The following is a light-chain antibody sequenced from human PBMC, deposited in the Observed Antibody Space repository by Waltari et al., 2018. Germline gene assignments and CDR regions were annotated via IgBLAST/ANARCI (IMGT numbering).Light chain of an antibody. CDR3: QTWGTGIWV. Sequence: QLVLTQSPSASASLGASVKLTCTLSSGHSSNVVAWHQQQPEKGPRYLMKVNSDGSHTQGDGIPSRFPGSSSGAERSLTISSLQSDDEADYYCQTWGTGIWVFGGGTRLTVL. CDR2: VNSDGSH. J-gene: IGLJ3*02. V-gene: IGLV4-69*01. CDR1: SGHSSNV.